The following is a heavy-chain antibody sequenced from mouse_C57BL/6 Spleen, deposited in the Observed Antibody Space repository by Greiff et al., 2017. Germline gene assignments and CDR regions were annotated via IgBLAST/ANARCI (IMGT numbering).Heavy chain of an antibody. CDR2: IYPSDSET. D-gene: IGHD2-5*01. Sequence: VQLQQSGAELVRPGSSVKLSCKAPGYTFTSYWMDWVKQRPGQGLEWIGNIYPSDSETHYNQKFKDKATLTVDKSSSTAYMQLSSLTSEDSAVYYCARLGYSNYVYAMDYWGQGTSVTVSS. J-gene: IGHJ4*01. V-gene: IGHV1-61*01. CDR1: GYTFTSYW. CDR3: ARLGYSNYVYAMDY.